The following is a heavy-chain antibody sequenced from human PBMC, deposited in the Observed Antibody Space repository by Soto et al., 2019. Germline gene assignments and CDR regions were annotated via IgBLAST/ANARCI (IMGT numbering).Heavy chain of an antibody. CDR2: IYYSGST. D-gene: IGHD3-3*01. CDR1: GGSISSGGYY. J-gene: IGHJ5*02. Sequence: SETLSLTCTVSGGSISSGGYYWGWIRQHPGKGLEWIGYIYYSGSTYYNPSLKSRVTISVDTSKNQFSLKLSSVTAADTAVYYCARGYYDFWSGYYIPNWFDPWGQGTLVTVSS. V-gene: IGHV4-31*03. CDR3: ARGYYDFWSGYYIPNWFDP.